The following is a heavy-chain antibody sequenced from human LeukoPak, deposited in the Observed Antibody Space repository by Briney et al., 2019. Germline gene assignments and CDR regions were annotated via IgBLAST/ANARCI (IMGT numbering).Heavy chain of an antibody. CDR3: ASGEREVTFGDFDI. V-gene: IGHV1-2*02. CDR1: GYTFNVYD. CDR2: INPNSGGT. J-gene: IGHJ3*02. Sequence: ASVKVSCKASGYTFNVYDMHWVRQAPGQGLEWMGWINPNSGGTNYAQKFQGRVTMTRDTSISTAYMELSRLRSDDTAVYYCASGEREVTFGDFDIWGQGTMVTVSS. D-gene: IGHD3-10*01.